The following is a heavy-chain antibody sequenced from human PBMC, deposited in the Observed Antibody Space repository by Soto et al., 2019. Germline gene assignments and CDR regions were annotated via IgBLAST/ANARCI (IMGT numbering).Heavy chain of an antibody. Sequence: SETLSLTCTVSGDSLGNYYWFWIRQPVGKGLEWIGRVSSSGNTNANPTLNSRATMSIDTSKNQFSLRLRSVTAADTAVYYCARADYEILTGSYAIDVWGQGTTVTVYS. D-gene: IGHD3-9*01. CDR3: ARADYEILTGSYAIDV. J-gene: IGHJ6*02. V-gene: IGHV4-4*07. CDR2: VSSSGNT. CDR1: GDSLGNYY.